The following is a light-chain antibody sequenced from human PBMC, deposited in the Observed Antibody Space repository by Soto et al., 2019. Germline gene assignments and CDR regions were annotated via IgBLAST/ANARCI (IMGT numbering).Light chain of an antibody. J-gene: IGKJ4*01. V-gene: IGKV3-15*01. CDR1: QSVSNN. CDR3: QQYHHWPVT. Sequence: EIVLTHFPGTLSLSPGERATLSCRASQSVSNNYLAWYQQKPGQAPRLVIFGASTGATGLPSRFSGSGSGTDFTLTISSLQSEDVAVYYCQQYHHWPVTFGGGTKVDI. CDR2: GAS.